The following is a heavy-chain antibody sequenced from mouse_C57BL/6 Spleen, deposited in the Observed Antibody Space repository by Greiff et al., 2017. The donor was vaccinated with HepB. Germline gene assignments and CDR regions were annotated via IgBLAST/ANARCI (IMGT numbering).Heavy chain of an antibody. CDR2: IDPSDSYT. CDR3: ARGRAVWYFDV. V-gene: IGHV1-50*01. D-gene: IGHD3-1*01. CDR1: GYTFTSYW. Sequence: QVQLQQSGAELVKPGASVKLSCKASGYTFTSYWMQWVKQRPGQGLEWIGEIDPSDSYTNYNQKFKGKATLTVDTSSSTAYMQLSSLTSEDSAVYYCARGRAVWYFDVWGTGTTVTVSS. J-gene: IGHJ1*03.